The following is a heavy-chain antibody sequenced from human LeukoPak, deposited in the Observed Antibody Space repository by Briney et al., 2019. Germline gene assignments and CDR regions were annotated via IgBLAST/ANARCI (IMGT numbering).Heavy chain of an antibody. CDR2: ISGSGGST. D-gene: IGHD3-10*01. CDR1: GFTFSSYA. V-gene: IGHV3-23*01. J-gene: IGHJ4*02. CDR3: ASRMVRGVISY. Sequence: GGSLRLSCAASGFTFSSYAMSWVRQAPGKGLEWVLAISGSGGSTYYADSVKGRFTISRDNSKNTLYLQMNSLRAEDTAVYYCASRMVRGVISYWGQGTLVTVSS.